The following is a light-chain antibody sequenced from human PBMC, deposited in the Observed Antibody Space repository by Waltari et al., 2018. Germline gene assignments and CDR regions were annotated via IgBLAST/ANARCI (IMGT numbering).Light chain of an antibody. CDR2: GAS. CDR1: QRESGK. V-gene: IGKV3-15*01. Sequence: EIVMTQSPVTLSESPGQRVTLSCRASQRESGKLVWYQQQPGQSPRVLIYGASTRATGVPARFSGSGSGTEFTLTISGLQAEDIAVYYCQQYNGWPRTFGQGTKVEI. J-gene: IGKJ1*01. CDR3: QQYNGWPRT.